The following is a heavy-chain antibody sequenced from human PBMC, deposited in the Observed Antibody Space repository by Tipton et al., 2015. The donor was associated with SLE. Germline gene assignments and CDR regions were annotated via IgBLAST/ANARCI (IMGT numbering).Heavy chain of an antibody. Sequence: TLSLTCTVSGGSISSGSYYWSWIRQPAGKGLEWIARVYTTGTTNYNPSLKSRVTISVDTSKNHFSLKVSSVTAADTAVYYCARWVRSRGSGDYFDYWGQGTLVTVSS. J-gene: IGHJ4*02. CDR2: VYTTGTT. CDR1: GGSISSGSYY. V-gene: IGHV4-61*02. D-gene: IGHD3-10*01. CDR3: ARWVRSRGSGDYFDY.